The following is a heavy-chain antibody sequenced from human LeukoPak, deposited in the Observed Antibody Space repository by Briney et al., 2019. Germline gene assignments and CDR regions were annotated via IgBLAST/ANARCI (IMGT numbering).Heavy chain of an antibody. CDR1: GFTFSKFA. V-gene: IGHV3-23*01. CDR3: SRVAGKGSKDFEFEH. Sequence: GGSLRLSCAASGFTFSKFAMSWVRQAPGKGLEWVSSISATGDGTYYADSVKGRFTISRDNSKSTLFLLMNTPRPEDTAVYYCSRVAGKGSKDFEFEHWGQGIRVTVSS. CDR2: ISATGDGT. D-gene: IGHD1-14*01. J-gene: IGHJ4*02.